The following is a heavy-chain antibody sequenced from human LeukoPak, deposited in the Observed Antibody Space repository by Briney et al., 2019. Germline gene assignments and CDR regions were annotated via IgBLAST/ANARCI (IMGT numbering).Heavy chain of an antibody. CDR1: GFTFSSYA. CDR2: ISGSGGNT. CDR3: ARDVYSGSTSSDY. D-gene: IGHD5-12*01. J-gene: IGHJ4*02. V-gene: IGHV3-23*01. Sequence: GGSLRLSCAASGFTFSSYAMSWVRQAPGKGLEWVSGISGSGGNTYYADSVKGRFTISRDNAKNSLYLQMNSLRAEDTAVYYCARDVYSGSTSSDYWGQGTLVTVSS.